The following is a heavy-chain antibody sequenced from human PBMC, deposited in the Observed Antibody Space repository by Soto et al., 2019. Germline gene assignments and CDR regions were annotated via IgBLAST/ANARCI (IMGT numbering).Heavy chain of an antibody. J-gene: IGHJ6*02. CDR1: GFTFSSYA. D-gene: IGHD4-17*01. CDR3: AKVWERTVTTREYFYVMDV. CDR2: ISGSCGST. V-gene: IGHV3-23*01. Sequence: EVQLLESGGGLVQPAGSLRLSCTASGFTFSSYAMSWVRQAPGKGLEWVSNISGSCGSTYYADSVKGRFTISRDNSKSTLQRQKNRPRAEDTDVYYCAKVWERTVTTREYFYVMDVWGQGTTVTVSS.